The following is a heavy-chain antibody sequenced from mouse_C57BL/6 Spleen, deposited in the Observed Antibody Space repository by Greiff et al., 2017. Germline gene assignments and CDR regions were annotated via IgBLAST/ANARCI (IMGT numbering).Heavy chain of an antibody. V-gene: IGHV5-9-1*02. CDR2: ISSGGDYI. J-gene: IGHJ4*01. CDR1: GFTFSSYA. D-gene: IGHD1-1*01. CDR3: TRGLNYYGSSFYAMDY. Sequence: EVHLVESGEGLVKPGGSLKLSCAASGFTFSSYAMSWVRQTPEKRLEWVAYISSGGDYIYYADTVKGRFTISRDNARNTLYLQMSSLKSEDTAMYYCTRGLNYYGSSFYAMDYGGQGTSVTVSS.